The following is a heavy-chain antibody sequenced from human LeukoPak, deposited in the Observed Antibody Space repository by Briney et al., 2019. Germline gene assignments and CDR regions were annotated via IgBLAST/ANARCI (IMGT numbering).Heavy chain of an antibody. CDR3: ARDLGGSDGDYVQWFDP. CDR1: GGSISSSSYY. Sequence: KPSETLSLTCTVSGGSISSSSYYWGWIRQPPGKGLEWIGSIYSSGSTYYNPSLKSRVTISLDTSKNQFSLKLSSVTAADTADYYCARDLGGSDGDYVQWFDPWGQGTLVTVSS. CDR2: IYSSGST. V-gene: IGHV4-39*07. D-gene: IGHD4-17*01. J-gene: IGHJ5*02.